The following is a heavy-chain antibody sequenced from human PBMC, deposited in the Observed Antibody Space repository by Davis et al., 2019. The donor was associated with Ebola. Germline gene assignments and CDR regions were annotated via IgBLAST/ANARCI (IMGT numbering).Heavy chain of an antibody. J-gene: IGHJ3*02. CDR3: ARTSIVGTTTTASDI. CDR1: GYTFKNSA. V-gene: IGHV1-18*01. CDR2: ISAYNGNT. Sequence: ASVKVSCKASGYTFKNSAISWVRQAPGQGLEWMGWISAYNGNTNYAQILQGRVTMTTDTSTGTAYMELRSLRSDDTAVYFCARTSIVGTTTTASDIWGQGTNVTVSS. D-gene: IGHD1-26*01.